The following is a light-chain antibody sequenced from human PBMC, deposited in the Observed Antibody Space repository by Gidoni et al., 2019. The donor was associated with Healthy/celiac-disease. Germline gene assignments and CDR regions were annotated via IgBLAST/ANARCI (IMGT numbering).Light chain of an antibody. J-gene: IGKJ1*01. CDR2: GAS. V-gene: IGKV3-15*01. CDR1: QSVSSN. Sequence: EIVMTQSTATLSVSPGERATLSCRASQSVSSNVAWYQQKPGQAPRLLIDGASTRATGIPARFSGSWSGTEFTLTISSLQSEDFAVYYCQQYNNWPPRTFGQXTKVEIK. CDR3: QQYNNWPPRT.